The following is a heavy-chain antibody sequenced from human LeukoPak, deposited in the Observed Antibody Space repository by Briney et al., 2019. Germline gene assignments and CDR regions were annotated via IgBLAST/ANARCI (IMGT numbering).Heavy chain of an antibody. J-gene: IGHJ6*03. D-gene: IGHD6-19*01. CDR2: INSDGSST. CDR3: ARAGPMTPYYYYYMDV. V-gene: IGHV3-74*01. Sequence: GGSLRLSCAASGFTFSSYWMHWVRQAPGKGLVWVSRINSDGSSTSYADSVKGRFTISRDNAKNTLYLQMNSLRAEDTAVYYCARAGPMTPYYYYYMDVWGKGTTVTVSS. CDR1: GFTFSSYW.